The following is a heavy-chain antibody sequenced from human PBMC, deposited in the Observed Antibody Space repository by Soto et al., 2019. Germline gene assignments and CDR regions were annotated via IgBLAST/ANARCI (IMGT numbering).Heavy chain of an antibody. CDR3: ARESGTMVRGVYNWFDP. D-gene: IGHD3-10*01. CDR1: GGTFSSYT. V-gene: IGHV1-69*04. J-gene: IGHJ5*02. Sequence: ASVKVSCKASGGTFSSYTISWVRQAPGQGLEWMGRIIPILGIANYAQKFQGRVTITADKSTSTAYMELSSLRSEDTAVYYCARESGTMVRGVYNWFDPWGQGTRVTVSS. CDR2: IIPILGIA.